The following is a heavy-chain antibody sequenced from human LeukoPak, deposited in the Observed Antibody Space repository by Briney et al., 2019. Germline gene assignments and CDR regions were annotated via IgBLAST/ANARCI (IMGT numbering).Heavy chain of an antibody. CDR3: ARAFYGDLDY. Sequence: GGSLRLSCAASGFTFSSYEVNWVRQAPGKGLEWVSYISSGGSTVYYADSVKGRFTISRDNAKNSLYLQMSSLRAEDTAVYYCARAFYGDLDYWGQGTLVTVSS. CDR2: ISSGGSTV. V-gene: IGHV3-48*03. J-gene: IGHJ4*02. CDR1: GFTFSSYE. D-gene: IGHD4-17*01.